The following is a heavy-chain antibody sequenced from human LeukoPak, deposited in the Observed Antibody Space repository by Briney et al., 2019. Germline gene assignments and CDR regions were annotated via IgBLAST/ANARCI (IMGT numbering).Heavy chain of an antibody. V-gene: IGHV4-59*01. J-gene: IGHJ5*02. CDR1: GGSIRIYY. Sequence: PSETLSLTWTVSGGSIRIYYWSSIRQPPGKGLEWIGYIYYSGSTNYNPSLKSRVTISVDTSKNQFSLKLSSVTAADTAVYYCARVSTYYGILTGYSPRGWFDPWGQGTLVTVSS. CDR3: ARVSTYYGILTGYSPRGWFDP. CDR2: IYYSGST. D-gene: IGHD3-9*01.